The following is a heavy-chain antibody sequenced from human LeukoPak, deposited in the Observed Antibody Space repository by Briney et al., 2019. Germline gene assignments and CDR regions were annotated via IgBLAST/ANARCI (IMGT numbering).Heavy chain of an antibody. CDR1: GFTFSNAW. CDR3: AKVYYTGVVPAIDY. CDR2: IRYDGSNK. V-gene: IGHV3-30*02. Sequence: GGSLRLSCAASGFTFSNAWMSWVRQAPGKGLEWVAFIRYDGSNKYYADSVKGRFTISRDNSKNTLYLQMNSLRAEDTAVYYCAKVYYTGVVPAIDYWGQGTLVTVSS. J-gene: IGHJ4*02. D-gene: IGHD2-2*01.